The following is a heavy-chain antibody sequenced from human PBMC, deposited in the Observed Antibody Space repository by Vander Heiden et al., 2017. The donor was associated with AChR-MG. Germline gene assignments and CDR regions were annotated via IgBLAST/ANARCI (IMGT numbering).Heavy chain of an antibody. V-gene: IGHV5-10-1*03. J-gene: IGHJ4*02. D-gene: IGHD2-2*01. Sequence: EVQMVQSGAAVKKPGESLRISCRGSGYSFTSYWISWVRQLPGRGREWMGRFDPSTSYSDYSPSFQGHVTFSADNSINTAYLQWSSLKASDTAIYYCAKHPTYCTSSSCFYLDYWGQGTLVTVSS. CDR3: AKHPTYCTSSSCFYLDY. CDR1: GYSFTSYW. CDR2: FDPSTSYS.